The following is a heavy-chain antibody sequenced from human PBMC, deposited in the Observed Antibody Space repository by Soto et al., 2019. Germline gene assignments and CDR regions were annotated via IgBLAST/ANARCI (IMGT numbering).Heavy chain of an antibody. CDR3: ARVYSLSRGYSYGYLYNWFDP. J-gene: IGHJ5*02. Sequence: LSLTCAVYGGSFSGYYWSWIRQPPGKGLEWIGEINHSGSTNYNPSLKSRVTISVDTSKNQFSLKLSSVTAADTAVYYCARVYSLSRGYSYGYLYNWFDPWGQGTLVTVSS. CDR2: INHSGST. V-gene: IGHV4-34*01. CDR1: GGSFSGYY. D-gene: IGHD5-18*01.